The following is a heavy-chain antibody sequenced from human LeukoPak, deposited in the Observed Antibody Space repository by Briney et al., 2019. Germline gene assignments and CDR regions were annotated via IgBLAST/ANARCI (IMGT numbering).Heavy chain of an antibody. V-gene: IGHV3-74*01. Sequence: GGSLRLSCTASGFTFNNYWMHWVRHAPGKGPVWVSRINTDGSSTSYADSVKGRFTISRDNAKNTLYLQMNSLRAEDTAVYYCARRVVVPAAPYYFDYWGQGTLVTVSS. CDR1: GFTFNNYW. D-gene: IGHD2-2*01. CDR3: ARRVVVPAAPYYFDY. CDR2: INTDGSST. J-gene: IGHJ4*02.